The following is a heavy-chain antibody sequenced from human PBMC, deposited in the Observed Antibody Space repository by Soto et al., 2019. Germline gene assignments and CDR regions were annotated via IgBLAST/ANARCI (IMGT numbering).Heavy chain of an antibody. J-gene: IGHJ4*02. CDR3: ARLVGATNDFDY. V-gene: IGHV1-69*13. CDR1: GGTFSSYA. D-gene: IGHD1-26*01. Sequence: SVKVSCKASGGTFSSYAISRVRQAPGQGLEWMGGIIPIFGTANYAQKFQGRVTITADESTSTAYMELSSLRSEDTAVYYCARLVGATNDFDYWGQGTLVTVSS. CDR2: IIPIFGTA.